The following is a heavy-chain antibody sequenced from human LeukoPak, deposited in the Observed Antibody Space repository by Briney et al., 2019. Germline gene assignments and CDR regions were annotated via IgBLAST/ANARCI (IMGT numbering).Heavy chain of an antibody. CDR2: IIPIFGTG. CDR1: GGTFSSYA. CDR3: AAHDYSNYFDY. Sequence: SVKVSCKASGGTFSSYAISWVRQAPGQGLEWMGGIIPIFGTGNYAQKVEGRVTITADESTSTAYMEFRSLRSEDTAVYYCAAHDYSNYFDYWGQGTLVTVSS. D-gene: IGHD4-11*01. V-gene: IGHV1-69*13. J-gene: IGHJ4*02.